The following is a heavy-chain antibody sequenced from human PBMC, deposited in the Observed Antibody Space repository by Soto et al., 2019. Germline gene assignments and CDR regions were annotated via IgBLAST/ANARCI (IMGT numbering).Heavy chain of an antibody. CDR3: ARGVFYYYGSSGYSPDY. D-gene: IGHD3-22*01. J-gene: IGHJ4*02. CDR1: GFTFSSYG. Sequence: GESLKISCAASGFTFSSYGMHWVRQAPGKGLEWVAVISYDGSNKYYADSVKGRFTISRDNSKNTLYLQMNSLRAEDTAVYYCARGVFYYYGSSGYSPDYWGQGTLVTVSS. V-gene: IGHV3-30*03. CDR2: ISYDGSNK.